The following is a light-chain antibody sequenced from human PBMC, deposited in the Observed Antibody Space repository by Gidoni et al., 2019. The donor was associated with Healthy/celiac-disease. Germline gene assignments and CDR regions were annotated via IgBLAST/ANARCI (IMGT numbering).Light chain of an antibody. J-gene: IGKJ5*01. CDR1: PSDSSY. V-gene: IGKV3-11*01. Sequence: EIVLTPSPATLSLSPGERATLSCRASPSDSSYLAWYQQKPGQAPRLLIYDASNRATGIPARFSGSGSGTDFTLTISSLEPEDCAVDYCQQRSNWPPITFGQGTRLEIK. CDR3: QQRSNWPPIT. CDR2: DAS.